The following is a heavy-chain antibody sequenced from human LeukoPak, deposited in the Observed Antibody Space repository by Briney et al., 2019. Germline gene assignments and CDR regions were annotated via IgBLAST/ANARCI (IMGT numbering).Heavy chain of an antibody. CDR3: AKGMYYYDSSGYWTPFDY. CDR1: GFTFSSYE. J-gene: IGHJ4*02. V-gene: IGHV3-48*03. Sequence: GGSLRLSCAASGFTFSSYEMNWVRQAPGKGLEWVSYISSSGSTIYYADSVKGRFTISRDNAKNSLYLQMNSLRAEDTAVYYCAKGMYYYDSSGYWTPFDYWGQGTLVTVSS. D-gene: IGHD3-22*01. CDR2: ISSSGSTI.